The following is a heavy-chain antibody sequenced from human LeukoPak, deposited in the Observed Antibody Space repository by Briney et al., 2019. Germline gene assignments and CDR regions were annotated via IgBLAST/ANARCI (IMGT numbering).Heavy chain of an antibody. Sequence: GGSLRLSCAASGFTFSSYSMNWVRQAPGKGLEWVSSISSSSSYIYYADSVKGRFTISRDNAKNSLYLQINSLRAEDTAVYYCARDASVDILTGYYLRKNPPPTYWGQGTLVTVSS. J-gene: IGHJ4*02. CDR2: ISSSSSYI. CDR1: GFTFSSYS. CDR3: ARDASVDILTGYYLRKNPPPTY. D-gene: IGHD3-9*01. V-gene: IGHV3-21*01.